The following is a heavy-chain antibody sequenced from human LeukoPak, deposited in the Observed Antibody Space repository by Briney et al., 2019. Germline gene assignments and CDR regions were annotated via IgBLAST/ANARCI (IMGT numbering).Heavy chain of an antibody. V-gene: IGHV3-21*01. CDR2: ISSISRYI. D-gene: IGHD1-1*01. J-gene: IGHJ4*02. CDR3: ARDTEERRYFDY. CDR1: GFTFTSYS. Sequence: GGSLRLSCAASGFTFTSYSMNWVRQASGKGLEWVSSISSISRYIYYADSVKGRFTISRDNAKNSLYLQMNSLRAEDTAVYYCARDTEERRYFDYWGQGTLVTVSS.